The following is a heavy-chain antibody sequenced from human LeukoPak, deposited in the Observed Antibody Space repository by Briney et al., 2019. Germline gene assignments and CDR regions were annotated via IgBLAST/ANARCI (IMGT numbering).Heavy chain of an antibody. V-gene: IGHV3-23*01. CDR3: ARDSKRITMIKY. Sequence: GGSLRLSCAASGFTFSSYAMSWVRQAPGKGLEWVSAISGSGGSTYYADSVKGRFTISRDNSKNTLYLQMNSLRAEDTAVYYCARDSKRITMIKYWGQGTLVTVSS. D-gene: IGHD3-22*01. CDR2: ISGSGGST. CDR1: GFTFSSYA. J-gene: IGHJ4*01.